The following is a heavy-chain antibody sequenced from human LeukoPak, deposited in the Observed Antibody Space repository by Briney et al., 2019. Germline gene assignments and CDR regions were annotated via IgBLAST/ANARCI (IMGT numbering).Heavy chain of an antibody. Sequence: PSETLSLTCTVSGGSISSYYWSWIRQPPGKGLEWIGYINYNGDTNYNPSLKSRVIISIGTSSNQFSLRLNSMTAADTAVYYCARVLRAASWRSYDYWGQGSLVTVSS. CDR2: INYNGDT. V-gene: IGHV4-59*01. J-gene: IGHJ4*02. CDR1: GGSISSYY. CDR3: ARVLRAASWRSYDY. D-gene: IGHD5-18*01.